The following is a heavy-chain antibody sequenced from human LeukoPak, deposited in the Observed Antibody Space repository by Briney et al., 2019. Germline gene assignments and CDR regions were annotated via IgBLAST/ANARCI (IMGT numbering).Heavy chain of an antibody. CDR1: GYSFTSYW. J-gene: IGHJ6*03. CDR2: IYPGDSDT. Sequence: GESLKISCKGSGYSFTSYWIGWVRQMPGKGLEWMGIIYPGDSDTRYSPSFQGQVTISADKSISTAYLQMNSLRAEDTAVYYCAKPFRRGNSADYYYYMDVWGKGTTVTISS. CDR3: AKPFRRGNSADYYYYMDV. V-gene: IGHV5-51*01. D-gene: IGHD4-23*01.